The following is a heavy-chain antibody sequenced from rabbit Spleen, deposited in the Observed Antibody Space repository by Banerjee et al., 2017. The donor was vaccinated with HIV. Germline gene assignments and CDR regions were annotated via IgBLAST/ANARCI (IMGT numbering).Heavy chain of an antibody. J-gene: IGHJ4*01. CDR2: IYTDNSGST. CDR1: GFSFSSSYY. CDR3: ARGLSSASGYNLNL. Sequence: QEQLVESGGGLVQPEGSLTLTCTASGFSFSSSYYMCWVRQAPGKGLEWIGCIYTDNSGSTYYASWAKGRFTISKTSSTTVTLEMTSLTAADTATYFCARGLSSASGYNLNLWGPGTLVTVS. V-gene: IGHV1S45*01. D-gene: IGHD1-1*01.